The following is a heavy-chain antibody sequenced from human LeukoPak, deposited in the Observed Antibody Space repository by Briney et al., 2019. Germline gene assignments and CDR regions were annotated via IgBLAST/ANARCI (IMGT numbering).Heavy chain of an antibody. V-gene: IGHV4-34*01. D-gene: IGHD3-3*01. CDR3: ARLAPSITIFDP. CDR1: GGSFSGYY. Sequence: SETLSLTCAVYGGSFSGYYWSWIRQPPGKGLEWIGEINHSGSTNYNPSLKSRVTISVDTSKNQFSLKLSSVTAADTAVYYCARLAPSITIFDPWGQGTLVTVSS. J-gene: IGHJ5*02. CDR2: INHSGST.